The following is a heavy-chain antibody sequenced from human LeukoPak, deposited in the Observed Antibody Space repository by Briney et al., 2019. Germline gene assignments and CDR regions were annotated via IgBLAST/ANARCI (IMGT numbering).Heavy chain of an antibody. V-gene: IGHV3-7*03. CDR2: IKQDETEK. J-gene: IGHJ3*02. CDR3: AREGSSWYYGGAFDI. Sequence: GGSLRLSCTASGFTFSNFWMGWVRQAPGKGLEWVANIKQDETEKFYLGSVKGRFTISRENAKNSLYLQMNSLRAEDTAVYYCAREGSSWYYGGAFDIWGQGTMVTVSS. D-gene: IGHD6-13*01. CDR1: GFTFSNFW.